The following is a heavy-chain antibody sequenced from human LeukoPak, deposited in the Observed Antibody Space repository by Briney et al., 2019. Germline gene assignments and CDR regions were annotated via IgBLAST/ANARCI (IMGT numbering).Heavy chain of an antibody. CDR1: GGSISSYY. Sequence: SETLSLTCTVSGGSISSYYWSWIRQPPGKGLEWIGYIYYSGSTNYNPSLKSRVTISVDTSKNQFSLKLSSVTAADTAVYYCARSVMVRGVITYLFDYWGQGTLVSVSS. V-gene: IGHV4-59*01. D-gene: IGHD3-10*01. J-gene: IGHJ4*02. CDR3: ARSVMVRGVITYLFDY. CDR2: IYYSGST.